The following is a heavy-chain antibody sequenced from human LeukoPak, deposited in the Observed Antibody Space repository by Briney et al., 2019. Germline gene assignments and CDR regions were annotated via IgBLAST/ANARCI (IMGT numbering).Heavy chain of an antibody. Sequence: GGSLRLSCAASGFTFSSYEMNWVRQAPGKGLEWVSYISSSGSTTYYAHSVKGRFTISRDNSKNSLYLQMNMLRAEDTAVYYCAELGIPMVGGVWGKGTTVTISS. CDR3: AELGIPMVGGV. V-gene: IGHV3-48*03. J-gene: IGHJ6*04. D-gene: IGHD3-10*02. CDR2: ISSSGSTT. CDR1: GFTFSSYE.